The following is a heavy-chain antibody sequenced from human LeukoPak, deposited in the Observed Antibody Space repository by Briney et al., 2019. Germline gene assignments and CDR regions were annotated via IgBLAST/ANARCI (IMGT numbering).Heavy chain of an antibody. CDR3: ARGRNWYLGDY. CDR2: ISYDGSNK. Sequence: GGSLRLSCAASGFTFSSYAMHWVRQAPGKGLEWVAVISYDGSNKYYADSVKGRFTISRDNSKNTLYLQMNSLRAEDTAVYYCARGRNWYLGDYWGQGTLVTVSS. CDR1: GFTFSSYA. V-gene: IGHV3-30*04. D-gene: IGHD2-15*01. J-gene: IGHJ4*02.